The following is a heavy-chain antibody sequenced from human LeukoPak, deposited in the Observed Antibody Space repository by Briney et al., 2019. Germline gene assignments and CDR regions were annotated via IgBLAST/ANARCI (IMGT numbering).Heavy chain of an antibody. D-gene: IGHD2-2*01. CDR3: VRSHQLLGYGMDV. Sequence: GGSLRLSCAASGFTFSSYWMSWVRQAPGKGLEWVANIKQDGSEKYYVDSVKGRFTISRDNAKNSLYLQMNSLRAEDTAVYYCVRSHQLLGYGMDVWGQGTTVTVSS. J-gene: IGHJ6*02. CDR1: GFTFSSYW. CDR2: IKQDGSEK. V-gene: IGHV3-7*01.